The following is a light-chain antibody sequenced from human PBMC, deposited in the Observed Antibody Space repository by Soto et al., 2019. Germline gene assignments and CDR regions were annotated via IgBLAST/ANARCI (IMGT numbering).Light chain of an antibody. CDR3: AAWDDSLTDYV. V-gene: IGLV1-44*01. Sequence: QSALTQAPSASETPGQRVTISCSGGSSNIGRNTVNWYQQLPGTAPKLLIYSNNRRPSGVPDRFSGSKSGTSASLAISGLQSEDEADYYCAAWDDSLTDYVLGTGTKVTVL. CDR2: SNN. J-gene: IGLJ1*01. CDR1: SSNIGRNT.